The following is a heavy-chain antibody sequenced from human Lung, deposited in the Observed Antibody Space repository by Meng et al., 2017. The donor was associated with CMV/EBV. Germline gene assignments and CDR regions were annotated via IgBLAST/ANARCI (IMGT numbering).Heavy chain of an antibody. V-gene: IGHV3-11*01. CDR2: ISSSGSTI. D-gene: IGHD5-18*01. CDR3: ARVRTAMAYYFDY. CDR1: GFNFSDYY. Sequence: GGSXRLXCAASGFNFSDYYMSWIRQAPGKGLEWVSYISSSGSTIYYADSVKGRFTISRDNAKNPLYLQMNSLRAEDTAVYYCARVRTAMAYYFDYWGQGTLVTVSS. J-gene: IGHJ4*02.